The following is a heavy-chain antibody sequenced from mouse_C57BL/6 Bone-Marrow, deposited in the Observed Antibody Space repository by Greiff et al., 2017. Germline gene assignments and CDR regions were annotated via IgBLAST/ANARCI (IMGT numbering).Heavy chain of an antibody. D-gene: IGHD1-1*01. CDR2: ISSGGSYT. Sequence: EVMLVESGGDLVKPGGSLKLSCAASGFTFSSYGMSWVRQTPDKRLEWVATISSGGSYTYYPDSVKGRFTISRDNAKNTLYLQKSSLKSEDTAMYYCAICYGSSYDYDMDYWGQGTSVTGSS. CDR1: GFTFSSYG. V-gene: IGHV5-6*01. J-gene: IGHJ4*01. CDR3: AICYGSSYDYDMDY.